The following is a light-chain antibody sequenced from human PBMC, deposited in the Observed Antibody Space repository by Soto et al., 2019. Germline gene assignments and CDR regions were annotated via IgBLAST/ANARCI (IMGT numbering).Light chain of an antibody. CDR1: QSISSW. J-gene: IGKJ2*01. CDR2: KAS. Sequence: DIQMTQSHSTLKASVGDRVTITCRASQSISSWLAWYQQKPGKAPKLLIYKASSLESGVPSRFSGSGSGTEVTLTISSLQPDDFATYYCQQYNSSSRTFGQGTKLEIK. V-gene: IGKV1-5*03. CDR3: QQYNSSSRT.